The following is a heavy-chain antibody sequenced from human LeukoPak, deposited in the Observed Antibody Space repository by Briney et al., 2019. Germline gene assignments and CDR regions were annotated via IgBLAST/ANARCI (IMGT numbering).Heavy chain of an antibody. J-gene: IGHJ4*02. CDR1: GGTFSSYA. Sequence: ASVKVSCKASGGTFSSYAISWVRQAPGQGLEWMGGIIPIFGTANYAQKFPGRVTITADESTSTAYMELSSLRSEDTAVYYCARGFLETYYFDYWGQGTLVTVSS. CDR2: IIPIFGTA. V-gene: IGHV1-69*01. CDR3: ARGFLETYYFDY. D-gene: IGHD3-3*01.